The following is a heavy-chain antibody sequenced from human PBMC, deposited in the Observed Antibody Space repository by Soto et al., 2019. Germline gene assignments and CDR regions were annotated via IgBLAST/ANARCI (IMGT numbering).Heavy chain of an antibody. Sequence: QVQLVQSGAEVKKPGSSVKVSCKASGGTFSSYTISWVRQAPGQGLEWMGRIIPILGIANYAQKFQGRVTITADKSTSTAYMELSSLSSEDTAVYYFAGAGWGTMVRGVIIYGLDYWGQGTLVTVSS. CDR3: AGAGWGTMVRGVIIYGLDY. V-gene: IGHV1-69*02. CDR1: GGTFSSYT. J-gene: IGHJ4*02. D-gene: IGHD3-10*01. CDR2: IIPILGIA.